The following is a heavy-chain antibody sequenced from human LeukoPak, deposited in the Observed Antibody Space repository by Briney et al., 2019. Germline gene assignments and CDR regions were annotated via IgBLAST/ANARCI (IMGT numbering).Heavy chain of an antibody. CDR3: ARALSTVTPEIDY. V-gene: IGHV4-59*01. CDR1: GGSISSYY. CDR2: IYYSGST. Sequence: PSETLSLTCTVSGGSISSYYWSWIRQPPGKGLEWIGYIYYSGSTNYNPSLKSRVTISVDTSKNQFSLKLSSVTAADTAVYYCARALSTVTPEIDYWGQGTLVTVSS. D-gene: IGHD4-17*01. J-gene: IGHJ4*02.